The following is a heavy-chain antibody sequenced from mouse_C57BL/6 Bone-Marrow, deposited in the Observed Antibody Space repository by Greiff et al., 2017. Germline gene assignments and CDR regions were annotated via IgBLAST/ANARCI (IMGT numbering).Heavy chain of an antibody. CDR1: GFTFSDYG. CDR2: ISSGSSTI. Sequence: EVKVVESGGGLVKPGGSLKLSCAASGFTFSDYGMHWVRQAPEKGLEWVAYISSGSSTIYYADTVKGRFTISRDNAKHTLFLQMTSLRSEDTAMYYCAGGSFAYWGQGTLVTVSA. CDR3: AGGSFAY. J-gene: IGHJ3*01. V-gene: IGHV5-17*01.